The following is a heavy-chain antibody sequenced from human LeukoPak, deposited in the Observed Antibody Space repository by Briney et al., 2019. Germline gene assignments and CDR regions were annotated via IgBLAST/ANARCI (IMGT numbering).Heavy chain of an antibody. Sequence: SVKVSCKASGGTFSSYAISWVRQAPGQGLEGMGRIIPSLGIANYAQKFQGRVTITADKSTSTAYMELSSLRSEDTAVYYCASTTTYYGGNSGGLFDYWGQGTLVTVSS. CDR2: IIPSLGIA. CDR3: ASTTTYYGGNSGGLFDY. D-gene: IGHD4-23*01. J-gene: IGHJ4*02. CDR1: GGTFSSYA. V-gene: IGHV1-69*04.